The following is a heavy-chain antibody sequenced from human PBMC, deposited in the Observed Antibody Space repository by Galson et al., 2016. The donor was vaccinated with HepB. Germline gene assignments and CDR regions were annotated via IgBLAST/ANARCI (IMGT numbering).Heavy chain of an antibody. V-gene: IGHV5-10-1*01. CDR3: ARGGAAASTDDYYGMDV. D-gene: IGHD6-13*01. J-gene: IGHJ6*02. Sequence: QSGAEVTKPGESLRISCKGSGYSFTSYWISWVRQMPGKGLEWMGRIDPSDSYTNYSPSFQGHVTISADKSISTAYLQWSSLKASDTAVYYWARGGAAASTDDYYGMDVWGQGTTVTVSS. CDR1: GYSFTSYW. CDR2: IDPSDSYT.